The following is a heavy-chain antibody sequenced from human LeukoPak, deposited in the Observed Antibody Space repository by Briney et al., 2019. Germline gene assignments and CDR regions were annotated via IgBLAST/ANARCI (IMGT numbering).Heavy chain of an antibody. J-gene: IGHJ3*02. D-gene: IGHD6-19*01. CDR1: GGSFSGYY. V-gene: IGHV4-59*01. CDR2: IYYSGST. Sequence: PSETLSLTCAVYGGSFSGYYWSWIRQPPGKGLEWIGYIYYSGSTNYNPSLKSRVTISVDTSKNQFSLKLSSVTAADTAVYYCARDSSVERAFDIWGQGTMVTVSS. CDR3: ARDSSVERAFDI.